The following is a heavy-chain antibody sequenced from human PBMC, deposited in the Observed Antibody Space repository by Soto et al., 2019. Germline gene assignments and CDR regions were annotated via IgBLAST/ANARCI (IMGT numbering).Heavy chain of an antibody. Sequence: SETLSLTCAVYGGSFSGYYWSWIRQPPGKGLEWIGEINHSGSTNYNPSLKSRVTISVDTSKNQFSLKLSSVTAADTAVYYCARVGGSGPYYYYYYMDVWGKGTTVT. V-gene: IGHV4-34*01. J-gene: IGHJ6*03. CDR2: INHSGST. CDR3: ARVGGSGPYYYYYYMDV. D-gene: IGHD3-10*01. CDR1: GGSFSGYY.